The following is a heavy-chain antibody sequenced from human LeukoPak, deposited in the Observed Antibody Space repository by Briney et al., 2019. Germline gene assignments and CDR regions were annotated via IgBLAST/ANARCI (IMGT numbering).Heavy chain of an antibody. Sequence: PSETLTLTCSVSVGSISSSSYYWGWIRQPPGKGLEWIGSIYYSGSTYYNPSLKSRLTISVDTSKNQFSLKLSSVTAADTAVYYCARSTRSSGWSFDLWGRGTLVTVSS. CDR2: IYYSGST. CDR3: ARSTRSSGWSFDL. J-gene: IGHJ2*01. CDR1: VGSISSSSYY. V-gene: IGHV4-39*01. D-gene: IGHD6-19*01.